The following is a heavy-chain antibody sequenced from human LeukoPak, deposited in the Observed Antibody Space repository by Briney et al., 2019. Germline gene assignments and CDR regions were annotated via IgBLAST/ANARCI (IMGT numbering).Heavy chain of an antibody. V-gene: IGHV3-7*01. D-gene: IGHD6-13*01. CDR2: IKQDGSEK. CDR1: GFTFSSYA. Sequence: GGSLRLSCAASGFTFSSYAMSWVRQVPGEGLEWVANIKQDGSEKYYVGSVKGRFTISRENAKNSLYLQMNSLRAGDTAVYYCARAAYSSTWYSRYFDLWGRGTLVTVSS. CDR3: ARAAYSSTWYSRYFDL. J-gene: IGHJ2*01.